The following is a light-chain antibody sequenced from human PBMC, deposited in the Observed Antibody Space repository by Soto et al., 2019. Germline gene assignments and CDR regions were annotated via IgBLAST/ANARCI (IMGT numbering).Light chain of an antibody. V-gene: IGLV2-14*01. CDR1: SSDVGGYNY. Sequence: QSALTQPASVSGSPGQSITISCTGTSSDVGGYNYVSWYQQQPGKAPKLMIYEVTSRPSGVSDRFSGSKSGNTASLTISGLQAEDEADYYCSSYTSSIPYVFGTGTKVT. CDR3: SSYTSSIPYV. CDR2: EVT. J-gene: IGLJ1*01.